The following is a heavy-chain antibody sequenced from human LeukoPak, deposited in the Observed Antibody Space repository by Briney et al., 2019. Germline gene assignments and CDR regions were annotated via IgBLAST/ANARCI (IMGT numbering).Heavy chain of an antibody. CDR3: AREITMVRGVIIPDYFDY. CDR2: FSGSGGST. D-gene: IGHD3-10*01. CDR1: GFTFSRYA. J-gene: IGHJ4*02. Sequence: GGSLRLSCAASGFTFSRYAMSWVRQAPGKGLECISGFSGSGGSTYYADSVKGRFTISRDNSKNSLYLQMNSLRAEDTAVYYCAREITMVRGVIIPDYFDYWGQGTLVTVSS. V-gene: IGHV3-23*01.